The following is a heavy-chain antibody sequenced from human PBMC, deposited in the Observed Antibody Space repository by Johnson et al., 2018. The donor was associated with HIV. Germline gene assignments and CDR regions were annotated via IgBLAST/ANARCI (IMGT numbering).Heavy chain of an antibody. D-gene: IGHD3-10*01. CDR3: ARTSSGSRNAFDI. CDR2: ISSSGTTM. Sequence: VQLVESGGGLVKPGGSLRLSCAASGFTFSDYYMNWIRQAPGKGLEWVSYISSSGTTMYYSESVKGRFTISRDNANNSLHLQMNRLRAEDTAVYYCARTSSGSRNAFDIWGQGTTGTGSS. J-gene: IGHJ3*02. CDR1: GFTFSDYY. V-gene: IGHV3-11*04.